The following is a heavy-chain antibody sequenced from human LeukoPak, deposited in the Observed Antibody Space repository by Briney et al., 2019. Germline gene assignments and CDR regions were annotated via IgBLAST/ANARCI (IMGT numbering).Heavy chain of an antibody. CDR1: GGSISSYY. CDR2: IYYSGST. CDR3: ASTVEMATIYSDY. Sequence: PSETLSLTCTVSGGSISSYYWSWIRQPPGKGLEWIGYIYYSGSTNYNPSLKSRVTISVDTSKNQFSLKLSSVTAADTAVYYCASTVEMATIYSDYWGQGTLVTVSS. V-gene: IGHV4-59*12. D-gene: IGHD5-24*01. J-gene: IGHJ4*02.